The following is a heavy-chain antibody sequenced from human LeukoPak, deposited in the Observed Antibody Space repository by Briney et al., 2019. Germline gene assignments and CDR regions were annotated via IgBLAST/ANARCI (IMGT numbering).Heavy chain of an antibody. CDR2: ISYDGSNK. CDR3: AREVVQYQLPNNWFDP. CDR1: GFTFSSYA. D-gene: IGHD2-2*01. V-gene: IGHV3-30-3*01. J-gene: IGHJ5*02. Sequence: PGGSLRLSCAASGFTFSSYAMHWVRQAPGKGLEWVAVISYDGSNKYYADSVKGRFTISRDNSKNTLYLQMNSLRAEDTAVYYCAREVVQYQLPNNWFDPWGQGTLVTVSS.